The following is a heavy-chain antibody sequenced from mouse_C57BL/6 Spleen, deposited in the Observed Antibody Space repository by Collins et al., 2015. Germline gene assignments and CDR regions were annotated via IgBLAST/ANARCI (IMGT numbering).Heavy chain of an antibody. V-gene: IGHV3-6*01. D-gene: IGHD2-1*01. CDR3: ARAGKTPAWFAY. CDR1: GYSITSGYY. J-gene: IGHJ3*01. Sequence: DVQLQESGPGLVKPSQSLSLTCSVTGYSITSGYYWNWIRQFPGNKLEWMGYISYDGSNNYNPSLKNRISITRDTSKNQFFLKLNSVTTEDTATYYCARAGKTPAWFAYWGQGTLVTVSA. CDR2: ISYDGSN.